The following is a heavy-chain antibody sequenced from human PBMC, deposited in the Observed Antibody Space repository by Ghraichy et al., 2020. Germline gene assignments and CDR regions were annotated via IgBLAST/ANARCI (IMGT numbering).Heavy chain of an antibody. J-gene: IGHJ2*01. V-gene: IGHV1-24*01. D-gene: IGHD3-3*01. CDR2: FDPEDGET. Sequence: ASVKVSCKVSGYTLTELSMHWVRQAPGKGLEWMGGFDPEDGETIYAQKFQGRVTMTEDTSTDTAYMELSSLRSEDTAVYYCATEPYRPFGVASPYQFRYFDLWGRGTLVTVSS. CDR3: ATEPYRPFGVASPYQFRYFDL. CDR1: GYTLTELS.